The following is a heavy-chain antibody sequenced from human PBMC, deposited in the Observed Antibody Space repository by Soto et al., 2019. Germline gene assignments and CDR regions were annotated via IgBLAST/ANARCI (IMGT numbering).Heavy chain of an antibody. V-gene: IGHV1-69*13. Sequence: GASVKVSCKASGGTFSSYAISWVRQAPGQGLEWMGGIIPIFGTANYAQKFQGRVTITADESTSTAYMELSSLRSEDTAVYYCVRHRPYCTNGVCYQDAYGMDVWGQGTTVTVSS. CDR2: IIPIFGTA. D-gene: IGHD2-8*01. CDR1: GGTFSSYA. J-gene: IGHJ6*02. CDR3: VRHRPYCTNGVCYQDAYGMDV.